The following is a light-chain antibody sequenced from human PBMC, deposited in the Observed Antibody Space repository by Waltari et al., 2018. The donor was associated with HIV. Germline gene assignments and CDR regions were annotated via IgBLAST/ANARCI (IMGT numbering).Light chain of an antibody. CDR1: CSYVGCCAS. Sequence: SSLFQPVSASTSRGYTITIPCTATCSYVGCCASAPCSQQHPGKPPKLMIYHVSNRPSGVSNRFSGSKSGNTASLTISGLQAEDEADYYCTSYTSSNTLVIFGGGTKLTVL. CDR3: TSYTSSNTLVI. J-gene: IGLJ2*01. CDR2: HVS. V-gene: IGLV2-14*03.